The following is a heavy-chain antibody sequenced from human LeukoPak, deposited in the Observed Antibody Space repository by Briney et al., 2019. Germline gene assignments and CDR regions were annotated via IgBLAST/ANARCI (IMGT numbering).Heavy chain of an antibody. D-gene: IGHD3-22*01. CDR3: ARGHYDSSGYYYYRAFDI. J-gene: IGHJ3*02. Sequence: SETLSLTCTVSGYSISSGYYWGWIRQPPGKGLEWIGTIYHSGSTYYNPSLKSRVTISVDTSKNQFSLKPSSVTAADTAVYYCARGHYDSSGYYYYRAFDIWGQGTMVTVSS. CDR1: GYSISSGYY. V-gene: IGHV4-38-2*02. CDR2: IYHSGST.